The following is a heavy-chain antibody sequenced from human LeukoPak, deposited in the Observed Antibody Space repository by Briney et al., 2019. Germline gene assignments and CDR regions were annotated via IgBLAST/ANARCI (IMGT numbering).Heavy chain of an antibody. J-gene: IGHJ6*03. CDR2: IIPIFGTA. D-gene: IGHD3-10*01. CDR3: ARCPPPRGGSGSPVAGYMDV. V-gene: IGHV1-69*06. CDR1: GGTFSSYA. Sequence: GASVKVSCKASGGTFSSYAISWVRQAPGQGLEWMGGIIPIFGTANYAQKFQGRVTITADKSTSTAYMELSSLRSDDTAVYYCARCPPPRGGSGSPVAGYMDVWGKGTTVTVSS.